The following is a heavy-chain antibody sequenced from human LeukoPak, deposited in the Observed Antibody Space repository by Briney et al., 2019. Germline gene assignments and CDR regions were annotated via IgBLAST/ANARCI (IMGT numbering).Heavy chain of an antibody. D-gene: IGHD1-26*01. CDR1: GYTFTSYT. Sequence: ASVKVSCKASGYTFTSYTIHWVRQAPGQRLEWMGWINAGNGNRKYSQEFQDRVTITRDTSASTAYMELSSLRSEDMAVYYCARDYGGATGTFDYWGQGTLVTVSS. CDR3: ARDYGGATGTFDY. V-gene: IGHV1-3*03. J-gene: IGHJ4*02. CDR2: INAGNGNR.